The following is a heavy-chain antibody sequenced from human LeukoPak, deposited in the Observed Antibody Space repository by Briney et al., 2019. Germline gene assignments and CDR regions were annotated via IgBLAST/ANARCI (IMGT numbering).Heavy chain of an antibody. CDR1: GFTFSSYE. J-gene: IGHJ4*02. V-gene: IGHV3-48*03. CDR2: ISSGGGTI. Sequence: PGGSLRLSCAASGFTFSSYEMNWVRQAPGKGLEWVSYISSGGGTIYYAGSVKGRLTISRDNAKNSLYLQMNSLRAEDTAVYYCAGSLTYYYDSSAHYWGQGTLVTVSS. CDR3: AGSLTYYYDSSAHY. D-gene: IGHD3-22*01.